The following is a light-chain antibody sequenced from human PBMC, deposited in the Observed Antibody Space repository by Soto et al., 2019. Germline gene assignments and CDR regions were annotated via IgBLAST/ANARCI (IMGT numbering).Light chain of an antibody. CDR2: EVS. Sequence: DVVMTQSPLSLPVTLGQPASISCRSSQSLIHSDGNTYLSWFQQRPGQSPRRLIYEVSDRDSGVPARFTGSGSGTDFTLKISRVEAEDVGVYYCMHCTHRPWTFGQGAEVEIK. J-gene: IGKJ1*01. V-gene: IGKV2-30*02. CDR1: QSLIHSDGNTY. CDR3: MHCTHRPWT.